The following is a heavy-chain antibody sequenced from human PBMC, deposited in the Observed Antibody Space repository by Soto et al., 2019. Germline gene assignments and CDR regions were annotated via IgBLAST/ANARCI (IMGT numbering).Heavy chain of an antibody. V-gene: IGHV3-21*01. CDR1: GFTFSSYS. D-gene: IGHD6-19*01. CDR3: ASLIAVAEWFDP. CDR2: ISSSSSYI. Sequence: PGGSLRLSCAASGFTFSSYSMNCVRQAPWKGLEWVSSISSSSSYIYYADSVKGRFTISRDNAKNSLYLQMNSLRAEDTAVYYCASLIAVAEWFDPWGQGTMVTVSS. J-gene: IGHJ5*02.